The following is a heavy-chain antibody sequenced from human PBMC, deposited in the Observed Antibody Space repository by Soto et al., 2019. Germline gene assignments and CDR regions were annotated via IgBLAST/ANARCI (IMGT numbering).Heavy chain of an antibody. V-gene: IGHV4-31*03. CDR3: ASGYKYPSDY. CDR1: GASVTSGGYY. D-gene: IGHD6-25*01. Sequence: QVQLQESGPGLVKPSQTLSVTCTVSGASVTSGGYYWTWIRQHSGKGLEWIGHIYSDGRTYYSPSLKSRLTISLDISKNQFSLRLTSVTVADTAVYYCASGYKYPSDYWGQGTLVAVSS. J-gene: IGHJ4*02. CDR2: IYSDGRT.